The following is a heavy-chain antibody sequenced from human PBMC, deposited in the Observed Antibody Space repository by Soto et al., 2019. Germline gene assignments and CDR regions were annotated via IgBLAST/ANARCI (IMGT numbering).Heavy chain of an antibody. Sequence: QVTLKESGPVLVKPTETLTLTCTVSGFSLSNARMGVSWIRQPPGKALEWLAHIFSNDEKSYSTSLKSRLTISKDTSKRQVVLTMTNMDPVDTATYYCARIVRYFDWPDYYYGMDVWGQGTTVTVSS. J-gene: IGHJ6*02. CDR2: IFSNDEK. V-gene: IGHV2-26*01. CDR3: ARIVRYFDWPDYYYGMDV. D-gene: IGHD3-9*01. CDR1: GFSLSNARMG.